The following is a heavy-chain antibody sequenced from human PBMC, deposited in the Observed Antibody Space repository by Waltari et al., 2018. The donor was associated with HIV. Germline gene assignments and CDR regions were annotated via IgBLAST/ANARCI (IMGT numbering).Heavy chain of an antibody. CDR1: GFILSNSG. J-gene: IGHJ5*02. V-gene: IGHV3-30*02. D-gene: IGHD3-10*01. CDR2: ILYDGISK. CDR3: AKDLKTMLRGGGLDP. Sequence: QLVESGGGVVQPGRSLRLSCAASGFILSNSGLHWVRQSPGKGIEWVAFILYDGISKYYTESVKGRFTISRDKSKKTVFLHMNSLRPDDTAVYYCAKDLKTMLRGGGLDPWGQGTLVTVSS.